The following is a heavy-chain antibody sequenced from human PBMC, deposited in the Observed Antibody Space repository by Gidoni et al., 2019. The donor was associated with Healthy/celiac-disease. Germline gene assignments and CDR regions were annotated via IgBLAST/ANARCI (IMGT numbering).Heavy chain of an antibody. CDR1: GFTFSSYD. V-gene: IGHV3-13*01. J-gene: IGHJ6*02. D-gene: IGHD3-10*01. Sequence: EVQLVESGGGLVQPGGSLRLSCAASGFTFSSYDMHWVRQATGKGLEWVSAIGTAGDTYYPGSVKGRFTISRENAKNSLYLQVNSLRAGDTAVYYCARAGREGSGNLDVWGQGTTVTVSS. CDR3: ARAGREGSGNLDV. CDR2: IGTAGDT.